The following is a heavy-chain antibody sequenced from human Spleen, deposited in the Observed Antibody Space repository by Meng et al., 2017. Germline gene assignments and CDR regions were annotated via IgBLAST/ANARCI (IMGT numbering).Heavy chain of an antibody. Sequence: ASVKVSCKASGYTFTSYGVYWVRQAPGQRLEWMGWINVGNGNTKYSQKFQGRVTITRDTSASTAYMELSSLRSEDTAVYYCARDQLGYCTSTSCYADDAFDIWGQGTMVTVSS. V-gene: IGHV1-3*01. D-gene: IGHD2-2*01. CDR2: INVGNGNT. CDR3: ARDQLGYCTSTSCYADDAFDI. J-gene: IGHJ3*02. CDR1: GYTFTSYG.